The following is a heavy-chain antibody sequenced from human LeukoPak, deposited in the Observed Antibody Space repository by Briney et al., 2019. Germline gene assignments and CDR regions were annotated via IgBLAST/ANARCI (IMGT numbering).Heavy chain of an antibody. CDR1: GGSISRYY. CDR2: IYYSGST. Sequence: PSETLSLTCTVSGGSISRYYWSWLRQPPGKGLEGLGYIYYSGSTNYNPSLKSRVTISVDTSKKQFSLKLSYMTTAEKDVYYFGRASVNPYYYGSGSYFDYWGQGTLVTVSS. J-gene: IGHJ4*02. D-gene: IGHD3-10*01. CDR3: GRASVNPYYYGSGSYFDY. V-gene: IGHV4-59*01.